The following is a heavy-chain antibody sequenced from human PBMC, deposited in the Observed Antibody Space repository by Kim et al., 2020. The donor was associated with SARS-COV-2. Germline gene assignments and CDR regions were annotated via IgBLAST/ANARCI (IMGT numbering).Heavy chain of an antibody. V-gene: IGHV4-59*08. Sequence: SETLSLTCSVSGGSISPYYWAWVRQPPGKGLEYIGYIFYTGSTDYNPSLKSRVTISVDTSKNQFSLKLSSVTAADTAIYYCVRHANGGTYPLEHWGRGTLVTVSS. CDR1: GGSISPYY. CDR2: IFYTGST. D-gene: IGHD1-26*01. CDR3: VRHANGGTYPLEH. J-gene: IGHJ4*02.